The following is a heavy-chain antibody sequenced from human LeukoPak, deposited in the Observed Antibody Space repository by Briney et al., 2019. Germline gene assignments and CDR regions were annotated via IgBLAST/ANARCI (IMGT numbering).Heavy chain of an antibody. CDR3: ARPLGRVKENAFDI. D-gene: IGHD2-21*01. J-gene: IGHJ3*02. CDR1: GFTFSSYA. V-gene: IGHV3-23*01. Sequence: PGGSLRLSCAASGFTFSSYAMSWVRQAPGKGLEWVSAISGSGGSTYYADSVEGRFTISRDNAQNSLYLQMNSLRAEDTAVYYCARPLGRVKENAFDIWGQGTMVTVSS. CDR2: ISGSGGST.